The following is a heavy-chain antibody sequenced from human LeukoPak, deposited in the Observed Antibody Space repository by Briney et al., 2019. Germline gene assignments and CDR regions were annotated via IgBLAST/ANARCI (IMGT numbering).Heavy chain of an antibody. D-gene: IGHD3-10*01. Sequence: ASVKVSCKASGYTFTSYYMHWVRHAPGQGLEWMGIINPSGGSTSYAQKFQGRVTMTRDMSTSTVYMELSSLRSEDTAVYYCARENRFGELLFPARGFDPWGQGTLVTVSS. V-gene: IGHV1-46*01. CDR2: INPSGGST. CDR1: GYTFTSYY. J-gene: IGHJ5*02. CDR3: ARENRFGELLFPARGFDP.